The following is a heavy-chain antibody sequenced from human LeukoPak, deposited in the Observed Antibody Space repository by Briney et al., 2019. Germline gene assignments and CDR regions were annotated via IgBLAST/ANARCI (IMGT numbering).Heavy chain of an antibody. CDR2: IYYSGST. Sequence: PSETLSLTCTVSGGSISSYYWSWIRQPPGKGLEWIGYIYYSGSTNYNPSLKSRVTISVDTSKNQFSLKLSSVTAADTAVYYCARRARGNIAARRGNWFDPWGQGTLVTVSS. CDR1: GGSISSYY. V-gene: IGHV4-59*12. J-gene: IGHJ5*02. CDR3: ARRARGNIAARRGNWFDP. D-gene: IGHD6-6*01.